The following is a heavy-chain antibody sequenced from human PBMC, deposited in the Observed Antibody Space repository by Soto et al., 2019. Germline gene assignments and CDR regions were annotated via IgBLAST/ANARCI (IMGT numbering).Heavy chain of an antibody. CDR1: GYTFTSYY. Sequence: ASVKVSCKASGYTFTSYYMHWVRQAPGQGLEWMGIINPSGGSTSYAQKFQGRVTMTRDTSTSTVYMELSSLRSEDTAVYYCARGPNPLSVDDFWSGYLYYWGQGTLVTVSS. J-gene: IGHJ4*02. CDR2: INPSGGST. V-gene: IGHV1-46*03. D-gene: IGHD3-3*01. CDR3: ARGPNPLSVDDFWSGYLYY.